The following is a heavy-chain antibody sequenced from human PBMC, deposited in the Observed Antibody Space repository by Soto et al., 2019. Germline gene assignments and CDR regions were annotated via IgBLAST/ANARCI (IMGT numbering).Heavy chain of an antibody. CDR2: INPNSGGT. J-gene: IGHJ5*02. Sequence: ASVKVSCKASGYTFTGYYMHRVRQAPGQGLEWMGWINPNSGGTNYAQKFQGRVTMTRDTSISTAYMELSRLRSDDTAVYYCARDWDIVVVPAAIRWRGWFDPWGQGTLVTVSS. D-gene: IGHD2-2*02. CDR3: ARDWDIVVVPAAIRWRGWFDP. CDR1: GYTFTGYY. V-gene: IGHV1-2*02.